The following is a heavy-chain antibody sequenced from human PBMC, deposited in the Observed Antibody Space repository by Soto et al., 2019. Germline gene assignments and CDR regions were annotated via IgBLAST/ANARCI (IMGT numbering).Heavy chain of an antibody. V-gene: IGHV3-23*01. D-gene: IGHD3-10*01. J-gene: IGHJ4*02. Sequence: GESLKISCAASGFTFSSYAMSWVRQAPGKGLEWVSAISGSGGSTYYADSVKGRFTISRDNSKNTLYLQMNSLRAEDTAVYYCAKDRASMVRGVIPLDYWGQGTLVTVSS. CDR2: ISGSGGST. CDR1: GFTFSSYA. CDR3: AKDRASMVRGVIPLDY.